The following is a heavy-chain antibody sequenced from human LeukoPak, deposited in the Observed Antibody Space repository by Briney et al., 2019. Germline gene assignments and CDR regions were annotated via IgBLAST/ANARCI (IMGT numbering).Heavy chain of an antibody. Sequence: SETLSLTCSVTADSLSNSFWSWVRQSAGKGLEWIGRIYTSGSTNYNPSLKSRVTMSVDKSKNQFSLKVTSVTAADTAVYFCATEAAMGTNNWYLDLWGRGTLVTVSS. V-gene: IGHV4-4*07. J-gene: IGHJ2*01. CDR3: ATEAAMGTNNWYLDL. D-gene: IGHD5-24*01. CDR1: ADSLSNSF. CDR2: IYTSGST.